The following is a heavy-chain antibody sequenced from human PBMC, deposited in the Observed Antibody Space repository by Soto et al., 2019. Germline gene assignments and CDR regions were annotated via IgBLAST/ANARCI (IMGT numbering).Heavy chain of an antibody. CDR1: GYRFTEFG. J-gene: IGHJ3*02. CDR2: SRADYSHP. D-gene: IGHD3-16*01. Sequence: QVQLLQSGPEVKKPGASVKVSCRAFGYRFTEFGISWVRQAPGQGLEGVGWSRADYSHPNYAKSLQGRVNVTTDTSSYAAYMELTSLTSADTAVYYCARAADRFDVVWGRNVALDIWGQGTLVFVSS. CDR3: ARAADRFDVVWGRNVALDI. V-gene: IGHV1-18*01.